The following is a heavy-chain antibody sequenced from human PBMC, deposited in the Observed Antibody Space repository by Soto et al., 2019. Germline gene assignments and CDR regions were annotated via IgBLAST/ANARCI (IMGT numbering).Heavy chain of an antibody. V-gene: IGHV4-30-4*08. D-gene: IGHD7-27*01. CDR2: IYNSGTT. CDR1: GDSINTAAYY. CDR3: ARGPAGDKVDY. J-gene: IGHJ4*02. Sequence: QVQLRESGPGLVEPSQTLSLTCTVSGDSINTAAYYWSWIRQPPGEDLEWIGHIYNSGTTYINPSLKSRVTISADTSKNQFSLKLTSVTAADTALYYCARGPAGDKVDYWGQGTLVTVSS.